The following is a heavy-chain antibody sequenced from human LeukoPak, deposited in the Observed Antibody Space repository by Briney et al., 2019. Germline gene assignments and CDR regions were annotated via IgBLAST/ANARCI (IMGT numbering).Heavy chain of an antibody. CDR1: GRFITDDY. V-gene: IGHV4-59*12. Sequence: SETLSLTCIVSGRFITDDYWSWIRQTPGKRLEWLGYMYHGGTTNYNPSLKRRATIVGDTSKNQISLKLKSVTAADTAVYYCARRPSRGWGSDWYFDLWGRGTLVTVSS. J-gene: IGHJ2*01. CDR3: ARRPSRGWGSDWYFDL. CDR2: MYHGGTT. D-gene: IGHD7-27*01.